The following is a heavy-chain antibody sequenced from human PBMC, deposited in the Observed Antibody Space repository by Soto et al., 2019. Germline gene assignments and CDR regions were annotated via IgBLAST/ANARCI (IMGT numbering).Heavy chain of an antibody. D-gene: IGHD6-19*01. V-gene: IGHV1-18*01. CDR3: ARDSRSSGWNAFDI. J-gene: IGHJ3*02. CDR2: ISAYNGNT. CDR1: GYTFTSYG. Sequence: GASVKVSCKASGYTFTSYGICWVRQAPGQGLERMGWISAYNGNTNYAQKLQGRGTMTTDTSTSTAYMELRSLRSDDTAVYYCARDSRSSGWNAFDIWGQGTMVTVSS.